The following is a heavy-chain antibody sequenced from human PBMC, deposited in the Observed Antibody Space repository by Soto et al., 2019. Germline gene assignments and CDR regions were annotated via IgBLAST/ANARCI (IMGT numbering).Heavy chain of an antibody. Sequence: ASVKVSCKASGYTFTAYYIHWVRQAPGQGLEWMGWINPITGGTNYAPNFQGRVTMTRDTSISTAYMELGSLRSDDTALYYCARNYYDSSDRDYLDYWGQGTLVTVSS. CDR2: INPITGGT. V-gene: IGHV1-2*02. CDR3: ARNYYDSSDRDYLDY. D-gene: IGHD3-22*01. J-gene: IGHJ4*02. CDR1: GYTFTAYY.